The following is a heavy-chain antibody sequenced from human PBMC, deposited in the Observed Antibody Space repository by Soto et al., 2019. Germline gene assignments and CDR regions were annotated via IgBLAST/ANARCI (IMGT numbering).Heavy chain of an antibody. V-gene: IGHV1-69*12. CDR3: ASVETQRYYYGMDV. CDR2: IIPIFGTA. D-gene: IGHD2-15*01. CDR1: GGTFSSYT. J-gene: IGHJ6*02. Sequence: QVQLVQSGAEVKKPGSSVKVSCKASGGTFSSYTINGVRQAPGQGLEWMGGIIPIFGTADYAQKFQGRVTVTADESTSTAYMELSSLRSEDTAVYYCASVETQRYYYGMDVWGQGTTVTVSS.